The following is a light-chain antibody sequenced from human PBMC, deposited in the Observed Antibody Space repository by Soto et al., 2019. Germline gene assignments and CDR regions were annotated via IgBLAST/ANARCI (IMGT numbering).Light chain of an antibody. V-gene: IGLV1-40*01. Sequence: QSVLTQPPSVSGAPGQRVTISCTGSSSNIGAGYDVHWYQQLPGTAPKLLIYGNSNRPSGVPDRFSGSKSGTSASLAITGLQAEDEADYYCPSYDNSLSGYVLGTGTKLTVL. J-gene: IGLJ1*01. CDR2: GNS. CDR3: PSYDNSLSGYV. CDR1: SSNIGAGYD.